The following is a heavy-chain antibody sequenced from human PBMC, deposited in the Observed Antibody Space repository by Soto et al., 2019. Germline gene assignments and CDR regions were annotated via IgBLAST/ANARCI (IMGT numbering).Heavy chain of an antibody. V-gene: IGHV2-5*02. CDR1: GFSLSTSGVG. CDR3: AHSLQLPHPEKYSSSSYYYYYMDV. J-gene: IGHJ6*03. Sequence: SGPTLVNPTQTLTLTCTFSGFSLSTSGVGVGWIRQPPGKALEWLALIYWDDDKRYSPSLKSRLTITKDTSKNQVVLTMTNMDPVDTATYYCAHSLQLPHPEKYSSSSYYYYYMDVWGKGTTVTVSS. CDR2: IYWDDDK. D-gene: IGHD6-6*01.